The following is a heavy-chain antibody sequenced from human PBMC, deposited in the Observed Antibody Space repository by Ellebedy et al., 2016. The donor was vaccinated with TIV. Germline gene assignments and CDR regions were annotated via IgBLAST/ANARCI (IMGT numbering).Heavy chain of an antibody. J-gene: IGHJ5*02. Sequence: GESLKISCKGSGYSFTSYWIGWVRQMPGKGLEWMGIIYPGDSDTRYSPSFQGQVTISADKSISTAYLPWSSLKASDTAMYYCARQKDLGDNWFDPWGQGTLVTVSS. CDR2: IYPGDSDT. CDR1: GYSFTSYW. CDR3: ARQKDLGDNWFDP. D-gene: IGHD1-26*01. V-gene: IGHV5-51*01.